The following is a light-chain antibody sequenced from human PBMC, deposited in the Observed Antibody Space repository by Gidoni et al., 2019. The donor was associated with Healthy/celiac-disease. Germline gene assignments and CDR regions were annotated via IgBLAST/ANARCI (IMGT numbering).Light chain of an antibody. CDR1: QSVSSN. Sequence: EIVMTPSPAPLSVSPGERATLSCRASQSVSSNLAWYQQKPGASTRATGIPDRFSGSGSGTEFTLTISSLQSEDFAVYYCQQYNNWPPRYTFGQGTKLEIK. CDR2: AS. V-gene: IGKV3-15*01. J-gene: IGKJ2*01. CDR3: QQYNNWPPRYT.